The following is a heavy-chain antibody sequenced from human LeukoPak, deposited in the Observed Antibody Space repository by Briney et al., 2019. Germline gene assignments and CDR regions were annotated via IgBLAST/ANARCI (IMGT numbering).Heavy chain of an antibody. Sequence: GGSLRLSCAASGFTVSSNYMSWVRQAPGKGLEWVSIIYSDGTTDYADSVKGRFTISRDNSKNTLYLQMNSLRAEDTAVYYCAAHVEMATILSYWGQGTLVTVSS. V-gene: IGHV3-53*01. CDR3: AAHVEMATILSY. D-gene: IGHD5-24*01. J-gene: IGHJ4*02. CDR1: GFTVSSNY. CDR2: IYSDGTT.